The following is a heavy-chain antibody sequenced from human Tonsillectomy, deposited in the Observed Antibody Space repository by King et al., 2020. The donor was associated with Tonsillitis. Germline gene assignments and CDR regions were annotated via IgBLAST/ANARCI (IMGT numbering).Heavy chain of an antibody. CDR1: GGSTPPYS. D-gene: IGHD6-13*01. J-gene: IGHJ3*02. V-gene: IGHV4-59*01. CDR3: ARVRSSWYADAFDI. CDR2: ISFPGST. Sequence: VQLQESGPGLVKPSETLSLTCSVSGGSTPPYSWTWVRQSPGKGLEWLGYISFPGSTKYNPSLDSRVTLLLDPSKNQFSLKLKSMTAADTAVYFCARVRSSWYADAFDIWGQGTMVTVSS.